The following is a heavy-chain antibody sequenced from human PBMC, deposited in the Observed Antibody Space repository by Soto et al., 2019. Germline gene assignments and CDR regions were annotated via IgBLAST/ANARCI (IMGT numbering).Heavy chain of an antibody. D-gene: IGHD2-2*03. CDR1: GYIFTDYY. CDR2: INPNSGGT. V-gene: IGHV1-2*06. J-gene: IGHJ6*02. Sequence: ASVKVSCKASGYIFTDYYMHWVRQAPGQELGWMGRINPNSGGTNYAQKFQGRVTMTRFTSISTAYMELNRLKSDDTALYYCARMDILVVPADQRAYYYYHMDVWGQGTTVTVSS. CDR3: ARMDILVVPADQRAYYYYHMDV.